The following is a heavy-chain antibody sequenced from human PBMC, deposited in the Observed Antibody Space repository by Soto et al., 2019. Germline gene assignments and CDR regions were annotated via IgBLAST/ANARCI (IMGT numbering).Heavy chain of an antibody. Sequence: QVQLVQSGAEVKTPGASVKVSCKASGYTFASYDINWVRQAPGQGLEWMGWMNPNSGNTGYAQKFXXGXSLTRDTALSMDHMALSSLRNEDTAVYYCASSDGYNFNGRDSWGQGTLVTVSA. D-gene: IGHD2-21*01. CDR2: MNPNSGNT. CDR1: GYTFASYD. J-gene: IGHJ5*01. V-gene: IGHV1-8*01. CDR3: ASSDGYNFNGRDS.